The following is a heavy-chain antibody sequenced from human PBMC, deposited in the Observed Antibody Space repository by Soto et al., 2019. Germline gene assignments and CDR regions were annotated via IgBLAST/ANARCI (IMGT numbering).Heavy chain of an antibody. D-gene: IGHD3-16*02. V-gene: IGHV3-23*01. Sequence: GESLKISCAASGFTYESYAMSWVRQAPGKGLEWVSGINSGGTVAHYADSVKGRFAISRDNSKNTLSLEMNSLRADDTGLYYCAISTGGFGGLFVVPSDYWGQGTLVTVSS. CDR1: GFTYESYA. J-gene: IGHJ4*02. CDR3: AISTGGFGGLFVVPSDY. CDR2: INSGGTVA.